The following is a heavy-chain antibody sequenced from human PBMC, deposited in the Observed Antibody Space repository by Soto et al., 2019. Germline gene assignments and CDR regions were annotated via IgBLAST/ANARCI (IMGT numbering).Heavy chain of an antibody. Sequence: EVQLAESGGGLAQPGGSLRLSCAASGFTLSGYAMDWVRQAPGKGLEYVSGISSNGVGTYYANSVQGRFTISRDNSKKPVYLQMGSLRPEDMAVYYCARRARPDFYYMDVWGKGTTVTVSS. CDR1: GFTLSGYA. J-gene: IGHJ6*03. D-gene: IGHD6-6*01. CDR3: ARRARPDFYYMDV. V-gene: IGHV3-64*01. CDR2: ISSNGVGT.